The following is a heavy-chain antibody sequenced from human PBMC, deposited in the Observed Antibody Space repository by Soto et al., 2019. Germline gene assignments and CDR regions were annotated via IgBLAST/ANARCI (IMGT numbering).Heavy chain of an antibody. D-gene: IGHD4-17*01. CDR3: ARWDGYGDV. CDR2: LSGGGSNT. J-gene: IGHJ4*02. Sequence: GGSLRLSCAASGFSFSTYSMAWVRQTPGKGLAWVSGLSGGGSNTFYADSVQGRFTISMDNSKNTVYLQMNSLRVEDTAVYYCARWDGYGDVWGQGTLVTVSS. CDR1: GFSFSTYS. V-gene: IGHV3-23*01.